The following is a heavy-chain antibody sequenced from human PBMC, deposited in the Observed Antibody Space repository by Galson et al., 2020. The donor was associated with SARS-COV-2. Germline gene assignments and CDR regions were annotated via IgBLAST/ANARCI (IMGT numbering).Heavy chain of an antibody. CDR2: INHSGST. CDR3: ARGRAILLMVYVVGGLGALEI. Sequence: SQTLSLTCAVYGGSLSGYYWSWIRQPPGKGLEWIGEINHSGSTNYNPTPKSRVTISVDASKNQFSLKLSSVTAADTAVYYCARGRAILLMVYVVGGLGALEIWGQGTLVTVSS. CDR1: GGSLSGYY. J-gene: IGHJ3*02. V-gene: IGHV4-34*01. D-gene: IGHD2-8*01.